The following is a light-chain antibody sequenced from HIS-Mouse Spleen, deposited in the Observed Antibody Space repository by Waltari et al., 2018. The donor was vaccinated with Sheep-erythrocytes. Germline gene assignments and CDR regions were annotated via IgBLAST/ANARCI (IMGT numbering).Light chain of an antibody. CDR3: QAWDSSTVV. CDR1: SLRRYY. CDR2: GKN. Sequence: SSELTQDPAVSVALGQTVRITCQGDSLRRYYASWYQQKPGQAPVLVIYGKNNRPSGIPDRFSGSNSGNTATLTISGTQAMDEADYYCQAWDSSTVVFGGGTKLTVL. V-gene: IGLV3-19*01. J-gene: IGLJ2*01.